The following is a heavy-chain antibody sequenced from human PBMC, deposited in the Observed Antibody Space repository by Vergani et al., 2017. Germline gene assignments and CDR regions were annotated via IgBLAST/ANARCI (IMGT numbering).Heavy chain of an antibody. CDR2: ISTSSSYI. CDR3: ARDTRGPEGADY. D-gene: IGHD1-14*01. J-gene: IGHJ4*02. V-gene: IGHV3-21*01. CDR1: GFTFNQYG. Sequence: VQLVESGGGVVQPGRSLRLSCAASGFTFNQYGMHWVRQAPGKGLEWVSSISTSSSYIYYADSVKGRFTISRDNAKNSLYLQMNNLRAEDTAVYYCARDTRGPEGADYWGQGTLVTVSS.